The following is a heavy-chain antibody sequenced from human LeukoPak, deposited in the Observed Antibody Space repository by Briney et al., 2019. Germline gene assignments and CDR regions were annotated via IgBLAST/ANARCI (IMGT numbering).Heavy chain of an antibody. J-gene: IGHJ4*02. CDR1: GYSFTSYW. D-gene: IGHD6-13*01. CDR2: IYPGDSDT. CDR3: ARHHSSSFGEVVDY. V-gene: IGHV5-51*01. Sequence: GESLKISCKGSGYSFTSYWIGWVRQMPGKGLEWMGIIYPGDSDTRYSPSLQGQVTISADKSISTAHLHWSSLKASDTAMYYCARHHSSSFGEVVDYWGQGTLVTVXS.